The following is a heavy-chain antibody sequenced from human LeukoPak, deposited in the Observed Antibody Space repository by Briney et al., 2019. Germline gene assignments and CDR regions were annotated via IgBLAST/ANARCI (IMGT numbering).Heavy chain of an antibody. CDR2: VKSKTHGETT. CDR3: ATGPRNAFDL. J-gene: IGHJ3*01. V-gene: IGHV3-15*01. Sequence: AASAFTFFDAWMSWVRQAPGKGLEWVGHVKSKTHGETTDYGAPVKGRFTISRDDSKNTVYLQLNSLKIEDILMYFCATGPRNAFDLGGQNTMVTVSS. CDR1: AFTFFDAW.